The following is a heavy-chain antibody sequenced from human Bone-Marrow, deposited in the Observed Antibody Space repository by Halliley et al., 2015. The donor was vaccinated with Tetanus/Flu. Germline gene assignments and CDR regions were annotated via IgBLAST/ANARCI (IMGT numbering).Heavy chain of an antibody. J-gene: IGHJ4*02. CDR3: AREASMVGARHALDY. V-gene: IGHV4-4*02. D-gene: IGHD1-26*01. CDR1: GGSITSSDW. Sequence: TLSLTYVVSGGSITSSDWWNWVRQPPGKGLEWIGEIHHSGSTKYNAFLKSRVTISVDKSKNQFSRRLSSVTAADTAMYYCAREASMVGARHALDYWGQGTLVTVSS. CDR2: IHHSGST.